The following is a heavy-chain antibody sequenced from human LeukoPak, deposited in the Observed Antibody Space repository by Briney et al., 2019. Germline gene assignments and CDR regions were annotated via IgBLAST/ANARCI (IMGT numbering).Heavy chain of an antibody. CDR1: GFTFSSYS. D-gene: IGHD2-15*01. V-gene: IGHV3-7*01. Sequence: GGSLRLSCAASGFTFSSYSMNWVRQAPGKGLEWVANIKQDGSEKYYVDSVKGRFTISRDNAKNSLYLQMNSLRAEDTAVYYCARRAATCDYWGQGTLVTVSS. CDR3: ARRAATCDY. CDR2: IKQDGSEK. J-gene: IGHJ4*02.